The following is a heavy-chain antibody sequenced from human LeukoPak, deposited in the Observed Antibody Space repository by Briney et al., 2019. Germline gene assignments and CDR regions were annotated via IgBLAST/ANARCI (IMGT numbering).Heavy chain of an antibody. CDR3: ARGENTYIDY. CDR2: ISSEGSST. D-gene: IGHD3-16*01. J-gene: IGHJ4*02. CDR1: GFTFSIYW. Sequence: GGSLRLSCAASGFTFSIYWMHWVRQAQGKGLVWVSRISSEGSSTTYADSVKGRFTISRDNAKDTLYLQMNSLRAEDTAVYYCARGENTYIDYWGQGTLVTVSS. V-gene: IGHV3-74*01.